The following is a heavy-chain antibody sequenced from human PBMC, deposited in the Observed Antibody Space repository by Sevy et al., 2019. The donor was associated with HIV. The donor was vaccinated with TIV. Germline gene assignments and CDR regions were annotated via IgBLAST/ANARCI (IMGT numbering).Heavy chain of an antibody. D-gene: IGHD3-22*01. J-gene: IGHJ3*02. Sequence: GGSLRLSCAASGFTFSSHYMSWVRQAPGKGLEWVANIKQDGSDKFYVESVKGRFTISINNAKNSPYLQLSSLRAEDTAMYFCAKEALYYYDSERHYDDAFDMWGPGTMVTVSS. CDR2: IKQDGSDK. CDR1: GFTFSSHY. V-gene: IGHV3-7*04. CDR3: AKEALYYYDSERHYDDAFDM.